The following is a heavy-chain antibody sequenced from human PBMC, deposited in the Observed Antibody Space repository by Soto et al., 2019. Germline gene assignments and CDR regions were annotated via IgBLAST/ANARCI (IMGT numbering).Heavy chain of an antibody. V-gene: IGHV4-30-2*01. Sequence: QLQLQESGSGLVKPSQTLSLTCAVSGGSISCGGYSWSWIRQPPGKGLEWIGYIYHSGSTYYNPSLKSRVTISVDRSKNQFSLKLSSVTAADTAVYYCARRRGFPYYYGMDVWGQGTTVTVSS. CDR3: ARRRGFPYYYGMDV. CDR2: IYHSGST. D-gene: IGHD5-12*01. J-gene: IGHJ6*02. CDR1: GGSISCGGYS.